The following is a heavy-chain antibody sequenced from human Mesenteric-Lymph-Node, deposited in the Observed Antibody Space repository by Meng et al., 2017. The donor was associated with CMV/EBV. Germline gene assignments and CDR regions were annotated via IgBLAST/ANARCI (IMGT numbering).Heavy chain of an antibody. Sequence: SWNLVVPCVVYGGALDSSHWDWIRESPEKGLDCIGEINNSGSCTYNPSFTSRIIISVDTSTNQLSLNMSSVTAADTAVYDCARGSSYDILTGYFDYWGQGALVTVSS. CDR1: GGALDSSH. V-gene: IGHV4-34*01. J-gene: IGHJ4*02. CDR3: ARGSSYDILTGYFDY. CDR2: INNSGSC. D-gene: IGHD3-9*01.